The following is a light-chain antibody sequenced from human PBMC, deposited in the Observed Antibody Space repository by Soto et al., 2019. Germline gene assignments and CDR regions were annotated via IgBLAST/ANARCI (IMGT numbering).Light chain of an antibody. J-gene: IGKJ1*01. CDR1: QSISSY. V-gene: IGKV1-39*01. CDR2: AAF. CDR3: QQSYSTPRT. Sequence: DIQMTQSPSSLSASVGDRVTITCRASQSISSYLNWYQQKPGKAPKLLIYAAFSLQSGVPSRFRRSRPRSDFTLTISSLQPEDFAPYYCQQSYSTPRTFGQGTKVEIK.